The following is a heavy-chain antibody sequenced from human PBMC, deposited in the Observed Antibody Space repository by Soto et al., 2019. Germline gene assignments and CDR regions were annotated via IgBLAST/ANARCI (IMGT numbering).Heavy chain of an antibody. D-gene: IGHD3-10*01. CDR2: ISANNGKA. CDR1: GYTFTSYG. J-gene: IGHJ6*02. Sequence: ASVKVSCKASGYTFTSYGISWVRQAPGQGLEWMGWISANNGKANYAQKFQGRVTITADESTSTAYMELSSLRSEDTAVYYCARFGSGSYTDYGMDVWGQGTTVTVSS. CDR3: ARFGSGSYTDYGMDV. V-gene: IGHV1-18*01.